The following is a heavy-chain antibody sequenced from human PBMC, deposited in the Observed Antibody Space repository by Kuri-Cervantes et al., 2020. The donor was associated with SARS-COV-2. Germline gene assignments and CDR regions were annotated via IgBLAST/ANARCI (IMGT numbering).Heavy chain of an antibody. Sequence: GGSLRLSCAASGFTISSNYMSWVRQAPGKGLEWVSAIYSGGSTYYADSVKGRFTISRDNSKNTLYLQMNSLRAEDTAVYYCARDSYGDIYYYYGMDVWGQGTTVTVSS. J-gene: IGHJ6*02. CDR1: GFTISSNY. V-gene: IGHV3-66*01. CDR3: ARDSYGDIYYYYGMDV. CDR2: IYSGGST. D-gene: IGHD4-17*01.